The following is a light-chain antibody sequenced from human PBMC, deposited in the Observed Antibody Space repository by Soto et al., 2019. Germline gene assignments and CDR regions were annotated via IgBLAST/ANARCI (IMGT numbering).Light chain of an antibody. J-gene: IGKJ1*01. CDR3: QQYYNWPRT. CDR1: QSVSST. V-gene: IGKV3-15*01. Sequence: EIVMTQSPATLPLSPWERASLSCRASQSVSSTLAWYQQKHGKAPRLLIYGASTRDTDIPARFSGMGSGTEFTLPISRLQSEDFEVYRCQQYYNWPRTFGQGTKVDI. CDR2: GAS.